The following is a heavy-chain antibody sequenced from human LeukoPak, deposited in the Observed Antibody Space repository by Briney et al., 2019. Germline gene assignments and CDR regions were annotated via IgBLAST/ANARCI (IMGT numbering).Heavy chain of an antibody. CDR2: ISSSSSYI. Sequence: PGGSLRLSCAASGFTFSSYCMNWVRQAPGKGLEWVSSISSSSSYIYYADSVKGRFTISRDNAKNSLYLQMNSLRAEDTAVYYCARVLGRIQLWQIDYWGQGTLVTVSS. CDR1: GFTFSSYC. V-gene: IGHV3-21*01. D-gene: IGHD5-18*01. J-gene: IGHJ4*02. CDR3: ARVLGRIQLWQIDY.